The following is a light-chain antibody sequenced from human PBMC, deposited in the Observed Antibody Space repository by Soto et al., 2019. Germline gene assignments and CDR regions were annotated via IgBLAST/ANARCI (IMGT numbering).Light chain of an antibody. CDR3: SSFTTSTTRI. CDR1: SSDVGGYKY. J-gene: IGLJ1*01. V-gene: IGLV2-14*01. CDR2: EVS. Sequence: QSALTQPASVSGSPGQSITISCTGTSSDVGGYKYVSWYQQHPGKATKLMIYEVSNRPSGVSNRFSASKSGNTASLTISGLQAEDEADYYCSSFTTSTTRIFGTGTKLTVL.